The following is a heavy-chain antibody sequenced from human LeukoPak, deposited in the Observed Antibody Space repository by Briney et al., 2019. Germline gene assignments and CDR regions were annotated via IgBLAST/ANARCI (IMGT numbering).Heavy chain of an antibody. Sequence: SVKVSCKASGGTFSSYAISWVRQAPGQGLEWMGGIIPIFSTANYAQKFQGRVTITADKSTSTAYMELSSLRSEDTAVYYCASGNIVATIAYYYYGMDVWGKGTTVTVSS. J-gene: IGHJ6*04. V-gene: IGHV1-69*06. D-gene: IGHD5-12*01. CDR2: IIPIFSTA. CDR3: ASGNIVATIAYYYYGMDV. CDR1: GGTFSSYA.